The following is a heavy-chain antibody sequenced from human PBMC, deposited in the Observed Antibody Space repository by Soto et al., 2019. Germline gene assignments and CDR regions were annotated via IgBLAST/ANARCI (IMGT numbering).Heavy chain of an antibody. CDR2: ISPYNANT. CDR1: GYTFTSYG. V-gene: IGHV1-18*01. J-gene: IGHJ4*02. Sequence: QVQLVQSGAEVKEPGASVKVSCKASGYTFTSYGITWVRQAPGQGLEWMGWISPYNANTKYAQNLQGRVTMTTDTSTSTAYMDLRSLRSDDTAVYYCARLWLTEYYFDYWGQGTVVTVSS. CDR3: ARLWLTEYYFDY. D-gene: IGHD5-12*01.